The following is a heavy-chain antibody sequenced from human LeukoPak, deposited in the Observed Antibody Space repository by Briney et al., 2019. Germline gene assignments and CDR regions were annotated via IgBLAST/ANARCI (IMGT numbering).Heavy chain of an antibody. D-gene: IGHD2-2*01. CDR3: ARLKILPLNLLVPAALRGGFDP. J-gene: IGHJ5*02. CDR1: GGSISSSTYY. Sequence: PSETLSLTCTVSGGSISSSTYYWGWIRQPPGKGLEWIGSIYYSGSTYYNPSLKSRVTISVDTSKNQFSLKLSSVTAADTAVYYCARLKILPLNLLVPAALRGGFDPWGQGTLVTVSS. CDR2: IYYSGST. V-gene: IGHV4-39*07.